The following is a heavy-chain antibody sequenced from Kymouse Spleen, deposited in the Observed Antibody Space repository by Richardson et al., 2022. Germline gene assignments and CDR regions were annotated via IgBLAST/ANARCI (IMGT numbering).Heavy chain of an antibody. CDR1: GFTFSNAW. CDR2: IKSKTDGGTT. CDR3: TLTYYYGSGSYSPFDY. D-gene: IGHD3-10*01. J-gene: IGHJ4*02. Sequence: EVQLVESGGGLVKPGGSLRLSCAASGFTFSNAWMSWVRQAPGKGLEWVGRIKSKTDGGTTDYAAPVKGRFTISRDDSKNTLYLQMNSLKTEDTAVYYCTLTYYYGSGSYSPFDYWGQGTLVTVSS. V-gene: IGHV3-15*01.